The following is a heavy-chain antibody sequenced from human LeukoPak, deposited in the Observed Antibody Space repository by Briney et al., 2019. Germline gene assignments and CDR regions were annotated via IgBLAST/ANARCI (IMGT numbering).Heavy chain of an antibody. CDR3: ARHAESYYYDSSGYQPIDY. J-gene: IGHJ4*02. CDR1: GGSISSSSYY. CDR2: IYYSGGT. Sequence: PSETLSLTCTVSGGSISSSSYYWGWIRQPPGKGLEWIGSIYYSGGTYYNPSLKSRVTISVDTSKNQFSLKLSSVTAADTAVYYWARHAESYYYDSSGYQPIDYWGQGTLVTVSS. D-gene: IGHD3-22*01. V-gene: IGHV4-39*01.